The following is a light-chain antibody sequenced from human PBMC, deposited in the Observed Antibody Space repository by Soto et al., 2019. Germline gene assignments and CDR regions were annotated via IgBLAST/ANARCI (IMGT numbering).Light chain of an antibody. J-gene: IGLJ1*01. CDR2: ANK. CDR1: SSNIGAGYD. Sequence: VLTQPPSVSGAPGQRVTISCTGSSSNIGAGYDVHWYQQLPGTAPKLLIYANKNRPAGVPDRFSGSKSGTSASLAISGLQSEDEADYFCAAWNDNPNGPGYVFGTGTKVTVL. V-gene: IGLV1-40*01. CDR3: AAWNDNPNGPGYV.